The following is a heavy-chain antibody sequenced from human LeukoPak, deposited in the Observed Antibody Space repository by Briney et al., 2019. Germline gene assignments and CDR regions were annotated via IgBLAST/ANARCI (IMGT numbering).Heavy chain of an antibody. D-gene: IGHD6-19*01. J-gene: IGHJ4*02. V-gene: IGHV3-23*01. Sequence: GRSLRLSCAASGFTFSSYGMHWVRQAPGKGLEWVSAISGSGGSTYYADSVKGRFTISRDNSKNTLYLQMNSLRDEDTAVYYCAKDIAVAGTGVFDYWGQGTLVTVSS. CDR3: AKDIAVAGTGVFDY. CDR2: ISGSGGST. CDR1: GFTFSSYG.